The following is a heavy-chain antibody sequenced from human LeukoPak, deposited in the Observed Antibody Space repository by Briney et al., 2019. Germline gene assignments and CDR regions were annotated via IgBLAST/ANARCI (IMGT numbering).Heavy chain of an antibody. J-gene: IGHJ4*02. Sequence: SQTLSLTCTVSGRSLSSGGYYWSWIRQHPGKGLEWIGYIYYSGSTYYNPSLKSRVTISVDTSKNQFSLKLSSVIAADTAVYYCARGPITMVRGVITPPFDYWGQGTLVTVSS. CDR3: ARGPITMVRGVITPPFDY. CDR1: GRSLSSGGYY. D-gene: IGHD3-10*01. V-gene: IGHV4-31*03. CDR2: IYYSGST.